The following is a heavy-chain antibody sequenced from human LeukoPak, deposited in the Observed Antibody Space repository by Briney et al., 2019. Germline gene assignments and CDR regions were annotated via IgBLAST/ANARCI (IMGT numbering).Heavy chain of an antibody. CDR1: GFTFSSYA. V-gene: IGHV3-23*01. Sequence: PGGSLRLSCAASGFTFSSYAMSWVRQAPGKGLEWVSAISGSGGSTYYADSVKGRFTISRDNSKNTLYLQMNSLRAEDTAVYYCAKDLRSTMVRGVMVDYWGQGTLVTVSS. CDR3: AKDLRSTMVRGVMVDY. J-gene: IGHJ4*02. D-gene: IGHD3-10*01. CDR2: ISGSGGST.